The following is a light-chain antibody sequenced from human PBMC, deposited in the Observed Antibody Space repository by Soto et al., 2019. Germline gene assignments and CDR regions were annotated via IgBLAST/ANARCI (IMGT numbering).Light chain of an antibody. V-gene: IGLV2-8*01. J-gene: IGLJ1*01. CDR1: SSDVGGYNY. CDR3: SSYAGSNNYV. CDR2: EVS. Sequence: QSALTQPPSASGSPGQSVTISCTGTSSDVGGYNYVSWYQQHPGEAPKLVIYEVSARPSGVPTRFSGSKSGNTASLTVSGLQAEDEADYYCSSYAGSNNYVFGTGTKLTVL.